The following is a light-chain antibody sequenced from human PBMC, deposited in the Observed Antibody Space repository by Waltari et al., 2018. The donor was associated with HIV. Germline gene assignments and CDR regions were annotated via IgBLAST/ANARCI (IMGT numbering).Light chain of an antibody. CDR3: ASLTDDNTVM. Sequence: AVTQPASVSGLPGQSTTISCTGDDSDFSLYKFVSWYQQHSGKPPRLILYDVHSRASAVSERFSGSMSGNTASLTISGLRAEDEGHYYCASLTDDNTVMFGGGTEVTVL. CDR1: DSDFSLYKF. V-gene: IGLV2-14*03. CDR2: DVH. J-gene: IGLJ3*02.